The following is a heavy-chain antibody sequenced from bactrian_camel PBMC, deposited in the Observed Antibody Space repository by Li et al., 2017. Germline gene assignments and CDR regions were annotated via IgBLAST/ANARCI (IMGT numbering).Heavy chain of an antibody. V-gene: IGHV3S53*01. CDR1: YPYSRIC. D-gene: IGHD6*01. Sequence: QVQLVESGGGSVQAGGSLRLSCVGYPYSRICMGWFRQAPGKEHEGVAAIDSDGSTSYADSVKGRFTISKDNAKNTLYLQMKSLKPEDTAMCYCAAVRYGGSWYPLCRARSADFGYWGQGTQVTVS. CDR2: IDSDGST. CDR3: AAVRYGGSWYPLCRARSADFGY. J-gene: IGHJ6*01.